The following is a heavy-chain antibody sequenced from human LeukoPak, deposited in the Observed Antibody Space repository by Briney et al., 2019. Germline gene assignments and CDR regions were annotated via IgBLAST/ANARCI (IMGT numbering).Heavy chain of an antibody. J-gene: IGHJ6*04. Sequence: PSETLSLTCAVYGGSFSGYYWTWVRQPPGKGLERIGEIDHKGATNYNPSLKSRVTISLDTSKNQFSLKLSSVTAADTAVYYCARGPHFYGSGSYEYSYYYYYYGTDVWGKGTAVTVSS. CDR2: IDHKGAT. D-gene: IGHD3-10*01. V-gene: IGHV4-34*01. CDR1: GGSFSGYY. CDR3: ARGPHFYGSGSYEYSYYYYYYGTDV.